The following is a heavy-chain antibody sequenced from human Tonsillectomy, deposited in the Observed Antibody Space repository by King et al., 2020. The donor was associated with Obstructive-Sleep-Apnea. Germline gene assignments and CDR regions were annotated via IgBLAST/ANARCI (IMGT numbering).Heavy chain of an antibody. J-gene: IGHJ5*02. V-gene: IGHV3-11*06. CDR1: GFTFSDYY. Sequence: VQLVESGGGLVKPGGSLRLSCAASGFTFSDYYMSWNRQAPGKGLEWVSYISSSSSYTNYADSVKGRFTISRDNAKNSLYLQMNSLRAEDTAVYYCARAMVRGVIPNWFDPWGQGTLVTVSS. CDR2: ISSSSSYT. CDR3: ARAMVRGVIPNWFDP. D-gene: IGHD3-10*01.